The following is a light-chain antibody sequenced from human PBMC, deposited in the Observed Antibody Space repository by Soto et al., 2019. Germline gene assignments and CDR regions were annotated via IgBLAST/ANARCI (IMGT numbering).Light chain of an antibody. CDR1: QTISSSS. CDR2: GAS. J-gene: IGKJ5*01. V-gene: IGKV3-20*01. Sequence: SGLSQSPGTVSLSPGERATLSCRASQTISSSSLAWYQQKGGQAPRLLIYGASSRATGIPDRFSGSGSGTDFTLTISRLEPDDFAVYYCQQYGSSSTFGQGTRLEIK. CDR3: QQYGSSST.